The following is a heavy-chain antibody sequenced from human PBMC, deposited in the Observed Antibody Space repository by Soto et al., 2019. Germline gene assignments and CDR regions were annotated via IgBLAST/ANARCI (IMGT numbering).Heavy chain of an antibody. CDR2: TSYRGST. CDR3: ARVPIYSNTWAAPHTFDY. V-gene: IGHV4-39*02. CDR1: GASISSFDFF. J-gene: IGHJ4*02. Sequence: QLQLQESGPGLVKPSETLSLTCTVSGASISSFDFFWGWVRQPPGEGLEWIGSTSYRGSTYYNPSLRSRVTMSLATPKNHFSLKLSSVTAADTAVYYCARVPIYSNTWAAPHTFDYWGQGSLVTVSS. D-gene: IGHD6-13*01.